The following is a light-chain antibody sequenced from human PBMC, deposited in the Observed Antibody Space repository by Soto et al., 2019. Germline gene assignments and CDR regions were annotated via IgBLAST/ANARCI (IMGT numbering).Light chain of an antibody. Sequence: EIVMTQSPATLSVSPGERATLSCRASQSVSSNLAWYQQKPGQAPRLLIYGASTRATGIPARFSGSGSGTDFTLTISSLQPEDFATYYCQQYNSYPLTFGGGTKVESK. CDR2: GAS. V-gene: IGKV3-15*01. J-gene: IGKJ4*01. CDR3: QQYNSYPLT. CDR1: QSVSSN.